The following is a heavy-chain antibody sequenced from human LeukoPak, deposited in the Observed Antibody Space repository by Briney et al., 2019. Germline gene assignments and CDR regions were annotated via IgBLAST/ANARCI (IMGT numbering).Heavy chain of an antibody. V-gene: IGHV4-4*02. CDR3: ASISYYDILTGFDY. D-gene: IGHD3-9*01. CDR2: IYYSGST. J-gene: IGHJ4*02. Sequence: SGTLSLTCAVSGGSISSSNWWSWIRQPPGKGLEWIGSIYYSGSTYYNPSLKSRVTISVDMSKNQFSLKLSSVTAADTAVYYCASISYYDILTGFDYWGQGTLVTVSS. CDR1: GGSISSSNW.